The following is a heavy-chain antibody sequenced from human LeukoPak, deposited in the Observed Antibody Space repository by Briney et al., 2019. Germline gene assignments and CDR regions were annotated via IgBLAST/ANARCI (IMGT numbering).Heavy chain of an antibody. CDR3: ADFGSGSYCFDY. V-gene: IGHV3-23*01. D-gene: IGHD3-10*01. CDR2: ISGSGGHT. CDR1: GFTFSSYA. J-gene: IGHJ4*02. Sequence: GGSLRLSCAASGFTFSSYAMSWVRQAPGKGLEWLSAISGSGGHTYYADSVKGRFTISRDNSKNTLYLQMDSLRAEDTAIYYCADFGSGSYCFDYWGQGTLVTVSS.